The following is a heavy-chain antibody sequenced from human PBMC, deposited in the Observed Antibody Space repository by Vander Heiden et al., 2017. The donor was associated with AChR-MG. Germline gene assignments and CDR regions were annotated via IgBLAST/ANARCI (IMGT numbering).Heavy chain of an antibody. V-gene: IGHV3-7*01. CDR2: IKDDGSEK. D-gene: IGHD5-18*01. CDR1: GFTFSSFW. Sequence: EVQLVESGGGLVQPGGSLRLSCAVPGFTFSSFWMSWVRQAPGKGLEWVANIKDDGSEKYYVDSVRGRFTISRDSAKKSLYLQMNSLRVEDTAVYYCARDGRGYKFDPWGQGTLVSVSS. J-gene: IGHJ5*02. CDR3: ARDGRGYKFDP.